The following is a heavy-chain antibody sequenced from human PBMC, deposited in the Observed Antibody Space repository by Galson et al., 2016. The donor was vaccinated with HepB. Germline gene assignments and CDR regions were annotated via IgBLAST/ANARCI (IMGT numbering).Heavy chain of an antibody. V-gene: IGHV3-23*01. Sequence: SLRLSCAASGFTFSSYAMSWVRQAPGKGLEWVSAISGSGGSTYYADSVKGRFTIPRDNSKNTLYLQMNSLRAEDTAVYYRAKDRYLYGGNSGAAEYFQHWGQGTLVTVSS. J-gene: IGHJ1*01. D-gene: IGHD4-23*01. CDR2: ISGSGGST. CDR1: GFTFSSYA. CDR3: AKDRYLYGGNSGAAEYFQH.